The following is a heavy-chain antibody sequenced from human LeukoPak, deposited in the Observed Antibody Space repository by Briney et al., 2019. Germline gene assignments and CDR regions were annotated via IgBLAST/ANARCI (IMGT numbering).Heavy chain of an antibody. D-gene: IGHD6-13*01. CDR1: GGSFSGYY. J-gene: IGHJ6*03. V-gene: IGHV4-34*01. CDR3: ARRKPGIAAAGQNYYYYYMDV. CDR2: INHSGST. Sequence: PSETLSLTCAVYGGSFSGYYWSWIRQPPGKGLEWIGEINHSGSTNYNPSLKSRVTISVDTSKNQFSLKLSSVTAADTAVYYCARRKPGIAAAGQNYYYYYMDVWGKGTTVTVSS.